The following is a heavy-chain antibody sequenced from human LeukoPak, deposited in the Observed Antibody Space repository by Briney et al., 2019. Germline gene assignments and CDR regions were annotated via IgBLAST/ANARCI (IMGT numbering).Heavy chain of an antibody. CDR3: ARDKNDFWSGSLDY. CDR1: GFSVSSNY. CDR2: IYSGGTT. Sequence: SGGSLRLSCAASGFSVSSNYMSVVRQAPRNVLEWVSVIYSGGTTYYADSLKGRFTISRDNSKNTLFLQMNSLRAEATAVYFYARDKNDFWSGSLDYWGQGSLVTVYS. V-gene: IGHV3-66*02. J-gene: IGHJ4*02. D-gene: IGHD3-3*01.